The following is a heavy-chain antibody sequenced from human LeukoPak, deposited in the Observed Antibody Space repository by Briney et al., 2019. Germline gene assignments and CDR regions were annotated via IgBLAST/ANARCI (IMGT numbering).Heavy chain of an antibody. V-gene: IGHV3-21*01. Sequence: GGSLRLSCAASGFKFSSYSMKWVRQAPGKGLEWVSFISSSSSYIYYADSVKGRFTISRDNSKNTRYLQMNSLRAEDTAVYYCAREGYCSSTSCQASDYWGQGTLVTVSS. D-gene: IGHD2-2*01. J-gene: IGHJ4*02. CDR3: AREGYCSSTSCQASDY. CDR1: GFKFSSYS. CDR2: ISSSSSYI.